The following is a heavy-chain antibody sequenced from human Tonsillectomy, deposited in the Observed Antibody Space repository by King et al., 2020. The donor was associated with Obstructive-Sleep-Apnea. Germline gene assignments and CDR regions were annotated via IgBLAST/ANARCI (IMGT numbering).Heavy chain of an antibody. J-gene: IGHJ4*02. D-gene: IGHD5-24*01. Sequence: MQLQESGPGLVKPSETLSLTCTVSGGSISSYYWSWIRQPPGKGLEWIGYIYYSGSTNYNPSLKSRVTISVDTSKNQFSLKLSSVTAADTAVYYCARDSGRDGYNNLDYWGQGTLVTVSS. CDR3: ARDSGRDGYNNLDY. CDR2: IYYSGST. CDR1: GGSISSYY. V-gene: IGHV4-59*01.